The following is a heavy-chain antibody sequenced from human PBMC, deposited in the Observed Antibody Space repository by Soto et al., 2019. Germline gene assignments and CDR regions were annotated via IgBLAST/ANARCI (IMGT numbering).Heavy chain of an antibody. V-gene: IGHV4-31*03. CDR3: ARGVVIISNAFDI. J-gene: IGHJ3*02. Sequence: SETLSLTCTVSGGSISSGGYYWSWIRQHPGKGLEWIGYIYYSGSTYYNPSLKSRVTISVDTSKNQFSLKLSSVTAADTAVYYCARGVVIISNAFDIWGKGTMVTVSS. CDR2: IYYSGST. CDR1: GGSISSGGYY. D-gene: IGHD3-3*01.